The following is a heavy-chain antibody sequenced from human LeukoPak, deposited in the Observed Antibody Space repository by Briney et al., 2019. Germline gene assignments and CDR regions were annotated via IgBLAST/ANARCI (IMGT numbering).Heavy chain of an antibody. CDR3: AKDQDYVWGSYRYAPDY. CDR1: GFTFSSYG. Sequence: GGSLRLSCAASGFTFSSYGMHWVRQAPGKGLEWVAFIRYDGSNKYYPDSVKGRFTISRDNSKNTLYLQMNSLSAEDTAVYYCAKDQDYVWGSYRYAPDYWGQGTLVTVSS. V-gene: IGHV3-30*02. D-gene: IGHD3-16*02. J-gene: IGHJ4*02. CDR2: IRYDGSNK.